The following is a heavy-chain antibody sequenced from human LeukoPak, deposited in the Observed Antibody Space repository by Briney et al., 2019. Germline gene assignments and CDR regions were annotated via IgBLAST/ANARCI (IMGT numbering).Heavy chain of an antibody. CDR1: GFTFSSYS. CDR2: ISSSSSYI. J-gene: IGHJ4*02. Sequence: GGSLRLSCAASGFTFSSYSMNWVRQAPGKGLEWVSSISSSSSYIYYADSVKGRFTISRDNAKNSLYLQMNSLRAEDTAVYYCASGGGSDSNPATIDYWGQGTLVTVSS. V-gene: IGHV3-21*01. D-gene: IGHD2-21*01. CDR3: ASGGGSDSNPATIDY.